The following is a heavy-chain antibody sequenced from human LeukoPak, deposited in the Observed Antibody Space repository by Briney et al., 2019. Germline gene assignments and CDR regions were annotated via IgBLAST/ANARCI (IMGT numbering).Heavy chain of an antibody. CDR1: GFTLSSYS. CDR3: ASFGLKGYCSGGSCTVDI. D-gene: IGHD2-15*01. Sequence: PGGSLRLSCAASGFTLSSYSMNWVRQAPGKGLEWVSYISSSGSTIYYADSVKGRFTISRDNAKNSLYLQMNSLRAEDTAVYYCASFGLKGYCSGGSCTVDIWGQGTMVTVSS. V-gene: IGHV3-48*04. CDR2: ISSSGSTI. J-gene: IGHJ3*02.